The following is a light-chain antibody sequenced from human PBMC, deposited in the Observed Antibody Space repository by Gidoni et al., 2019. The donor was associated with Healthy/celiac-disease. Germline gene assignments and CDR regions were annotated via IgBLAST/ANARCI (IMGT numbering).Light chain of an antibody. CDR3: QQYGSSPWYT. J-gene: IGKJ2*01. V-gene: IGKV3-20*01. CDR1: QSVSSSY. Sequence: VLTQSPRTLSLSPGERATLACRASQSVSSSYLAWYQQKPGQAPRLLIYGASSRATGIPDRFSGSRSGTDFTLTISRLEPEDFAVYYCQQYGSSPWYTFGQGTKLEIK. CDR2: GAS.